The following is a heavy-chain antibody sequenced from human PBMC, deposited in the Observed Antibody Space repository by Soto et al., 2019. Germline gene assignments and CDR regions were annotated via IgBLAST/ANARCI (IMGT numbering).Heavy chain of an antibody. CDR2: ISSGGDNT. V-gene: IGHV3-23*01. CDR3: VRRAQYFDGTGFHAFDI. CDR1: GYNINKYA. D-gene: IGHD3-22*01. J-gene: IGHJ3*02. Sequence: EVQLLESGGGLRQPGGSLRLSCVASGYNINKYAVSWVRQAPGKGLEWVSAISSGGDNTHYADSVKGRFTITRDNSKNMLYLEMNSLTVEDTAVYYCVRRAQYFDGTGFHAFDIWGQGTRVTVSS.